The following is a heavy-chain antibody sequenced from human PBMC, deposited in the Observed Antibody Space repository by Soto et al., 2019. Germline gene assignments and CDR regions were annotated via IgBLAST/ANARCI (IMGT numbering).Heavy chain of an antibody. CDR3: ARDPAAAVLAGYYGMDV. CDR2: IYHSGST. V-gene: IGHV4-4*02. D-gene: IGHD6-13*01. CDR1: GCSISSSNW. J-gene: IGHJ6*02. Sequence: KTXETLSLTCAVSGCSISSSNWWSWVRQPPVKGLEWIGEIYHSGSTNYNPSLKSRVTISVDKSKNQFSLKLSSVTAADTAVYYCARDPAAAVLAGYYGMDVWGQGTTVTVSS.